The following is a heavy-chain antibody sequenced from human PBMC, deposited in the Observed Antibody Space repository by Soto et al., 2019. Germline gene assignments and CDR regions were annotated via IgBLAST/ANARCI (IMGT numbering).Heavy chain of an antibody. V-gene: IGHV3-64*01. D-gene: IGHD6-6*01. J-gene: IGHJ6*03. CDR1: GFTLSGYA. CDR2: ISSNGVGT. Sequence: EVQLAESGGGLAQPGGSLRLSCAASGFTLSGYAMDWVRQAPGKGLEYVSGISSNGVGTYYANSVQGRFTISRDNSKNTVSLQMGSLSPEDMAVYYCARRARPDFYYMDVWGKGTTVTVSS. CDR3: ARRARPDFYYMDV.